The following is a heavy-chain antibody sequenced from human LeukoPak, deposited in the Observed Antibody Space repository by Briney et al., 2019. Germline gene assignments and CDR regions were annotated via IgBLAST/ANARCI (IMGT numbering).Heavy chain of an antibody. CDR3: ARGDMVRGVHYYYYYYMDV. CDR2: IIPIFGTA. J-gene: IGHJ6*03. D-gene: IGHD3-10*01. Sequence: ASVKVSCKASGGTFSSYAISWVRQAPGQGLEWMGGIIPIFGTANYAQKFQGRVTITTDESTSTAYMELGSLRSVDTAVYYCARGDMVRGVHYYYYYYMDVWGKGTTVTVSS. CDR1: GGTFSSYA. V-gene: IGHV1-69*05.